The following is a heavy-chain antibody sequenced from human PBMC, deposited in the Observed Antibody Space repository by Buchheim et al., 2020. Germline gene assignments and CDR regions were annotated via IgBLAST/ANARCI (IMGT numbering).Heavy chain of an antibody. Sequence: DVQLVESGGGLVQPEGSLRLSCAASGFSLTTYGMSWVRQAPGKGLEWVSAINGDATYYADSVKGRFTTSIDRSKNTVYLQANSLRADDTAVYYCGKESLSRGWYTIEHWSQGTL. CDR2: INGDAT. CDR3: GKESLSRGWYTIEH. CDR1: GFSLTTYG. V-gene: IGHV3-23*04. J-gene: IGHJ4*02. D-gene: IGHD6-19*01.